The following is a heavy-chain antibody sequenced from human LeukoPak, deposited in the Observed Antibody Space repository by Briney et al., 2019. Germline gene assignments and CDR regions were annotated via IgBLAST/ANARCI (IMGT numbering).Heavy chain of an antibody. CDR1: GFTFSSCA. CDR2: ISGSGGST. J-gene: IGHJ4*02. D-gene: IGHD2-15*01. CDR3: ARSRGYCSGGSCYPFDY. V-gene: IGHV3-23*01. Sequence: GGSLRLSCAASGFTFSSCAMTWVRQAPGKGLEWVSGISGSGGSTYYADSVKGRFTISRDNSKNTLYLQMNSLRAEDTAVYYCARSRGYCSGGSCYPFDYWGQGTLVTVSS.